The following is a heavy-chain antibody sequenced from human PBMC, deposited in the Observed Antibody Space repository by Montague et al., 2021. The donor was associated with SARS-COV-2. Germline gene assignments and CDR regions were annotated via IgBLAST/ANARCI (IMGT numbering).Heavy chain of an antibody. CDR3: ARHANRDLYYFDY. V-gene: IGHV4-59*08. D-gene: IGHD1-14*01. CDR2: IYHYGSA. J-gene: IGHJ4*02. CDR1: GGSISSSY. Sequence: SETLSLTCSVSGGSISSSYWSWIRQPPGKGLEWIGYIYHYGSAKYNPSLKSRVTISVDTSKNQFSLKLSSVTAVDTAVYYCARHANRDLYYFDYWGQGTLVTVSS.